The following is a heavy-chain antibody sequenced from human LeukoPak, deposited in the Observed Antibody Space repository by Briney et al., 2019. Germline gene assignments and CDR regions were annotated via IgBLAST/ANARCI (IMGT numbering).Heavy chain of an antibody. D-gene: IGHD3-3*01. J-gene: IGHJ4*02. CDR1: GFTFSSYA. CDR2: ISSNGGST. V-gene: IGHV3-64*01. Sequence: GRSLRLSCAASGFTFSSYAMHWVRQAPGKGLEYVSAISSNGGSTYYANSVKGRFTISRDNSKNTLYLQMGSLRAEDMAVYYCARVLGTITVFGVVDYWGQGTLVTVSS. CDR3: ARVLGTITVFGVVDY.